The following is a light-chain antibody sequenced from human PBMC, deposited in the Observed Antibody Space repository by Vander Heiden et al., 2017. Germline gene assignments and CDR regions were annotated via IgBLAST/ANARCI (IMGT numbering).Light chain of an antibody. J-gene: IGLJ1*01. Sequence: QSVLTQPPSVSGAPGQRVTISCTGTSSNIGAGYDVHWYQQLPGTAPKLIIYGNNNRPSGVPDRFSGSKSGTSAALAITGLQDEDEADYFCQSYDSSLTFYVFGTGTKVTVL. CDR1: SSNIGAGYD. CDR3: QSYDSSLTFYV. CDR2: GNN. V-gene: IGLV1-40*01.